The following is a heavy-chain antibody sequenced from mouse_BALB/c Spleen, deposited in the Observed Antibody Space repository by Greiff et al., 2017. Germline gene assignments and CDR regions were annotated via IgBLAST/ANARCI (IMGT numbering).Heavy chain of an antibody. CDR2: INPGSGGT. CDR1: GYAFTNYL. Sequence: QVQLKQSGAELVRPGTSVKVSCKASGYAFTNYLIEWVKQRPGQGLEWIGVINPGSGGTNYNEKFKGKATLTADKSSSTAYMQLSSLTSDDSAVYFCARDGNYNRPMDYWGQGTSVTVSS. D-gene: IGHD2-1*01. V-gene: IGHV1-54*01. CDR3: ARDGNYNRPMDY. J-gene: IGHJ4*01.